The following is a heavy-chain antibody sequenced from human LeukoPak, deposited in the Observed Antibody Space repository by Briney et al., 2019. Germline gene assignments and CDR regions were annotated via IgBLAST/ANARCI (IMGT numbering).Heavy chain of an antibody. V-gene: IGHV1-24*01. D-gene: IGHD6-19*01. J-gene: IGHJ4*02. CDR3: AKDLGPIAVAGTFIDD. CDR2: FDPEDGET. Sequence: ASVKVSCKVSGYTLTELSMHWVRQAPGKGLEWMGGFDPEDGETIYAQKFQGRVTMTEDTSTDTAYMELSSLRSEDTAVYYCAKDLGPIAVAGTFIDDWGQGTLVTVSS. CDR1: GYTLTELS.